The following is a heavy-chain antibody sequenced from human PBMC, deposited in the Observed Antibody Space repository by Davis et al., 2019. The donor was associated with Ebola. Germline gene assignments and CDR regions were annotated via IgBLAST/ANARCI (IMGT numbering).Heavy chain of an antibody. Sequence: SQTLSLTCAVSGGSISSGGYSWSWIRQPPGKGLEWIGYIYHSGSTYYNPSLKSRVTISVDTSKNQFSLKLSSVTAADTAVYYCARQAAWYYYGSGCYYLGGGPHDYWGQGTLVTVSS. CDR3: ARQAAWYYYGSGCYYLGGGPHDY. CDR2: IYHSGST. D-gene: IGHD3-10*01. J-gene: IGHJ4*02. CDR1: GGSISSGGYS. V-gene: IGHV4-30-2*03.